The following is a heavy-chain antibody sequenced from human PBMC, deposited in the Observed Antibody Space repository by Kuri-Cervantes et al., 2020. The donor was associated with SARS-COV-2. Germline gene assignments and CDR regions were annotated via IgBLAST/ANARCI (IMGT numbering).Heavy chain of an antibody. V-gene: IGHV3-49*04. Sequence: SRRLSCPASGFTFGDYAMSWVRQALGKGLEWVGFIRSRVNGGTTEYAASVKGRFTISRDDSKSIAYLQMNSLNTGDTAVYYCTSNRDDFWSGYIDYWGQGTLVTVSS. CDR3: TSNRDDFWSGYIDY. CDR2: IRSRVNGGTT. J-gene: IGHJ4*02. CDR1: GFTFGDYA. D-gene: IGHD3-3*01.